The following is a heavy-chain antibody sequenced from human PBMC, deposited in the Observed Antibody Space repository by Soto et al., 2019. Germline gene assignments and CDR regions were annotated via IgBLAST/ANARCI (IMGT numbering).Heavy chain of an antibody. J-gene: IGHJ4*02. CDR1: GFTFSSYW. V-gene: IGHV3-74*01. D-gene: IGHD6-19*01. CDR2: INSDGSST. Sequence: GSLRLSCAASGFTFSSYWMHWVRQAPGKGLVWVSRINSDGSSTDYADSVKGRFTISRDNAKNTLFLQMNSLRAEDTAVYYCARAGASGWYVYWGQGTLVTVSS. CDR3: ARAGASGWYVY.